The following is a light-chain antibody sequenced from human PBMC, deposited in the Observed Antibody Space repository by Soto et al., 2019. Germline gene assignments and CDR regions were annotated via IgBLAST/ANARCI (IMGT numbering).Light chain of an antibody. CDR3: ATWDDSLKRVV. Sequence: QSVLTQPPSASGTPGQRVTISCSGSSSNIGSETVNWYQHLPGTTPQLLIYLNNQRPSGVPDRFSVSKSATSASLAISGLQSEDEADYYCATWDDSLKRVVFGGGTKSPS. CDR1: SSNIGSET. CDR2: LNN. J-gene: IGLJ2*01. V-gene: IGLV1-44*01.